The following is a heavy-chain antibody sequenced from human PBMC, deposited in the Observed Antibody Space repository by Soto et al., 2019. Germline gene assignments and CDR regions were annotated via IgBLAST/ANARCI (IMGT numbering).Heavy chain of an antibody. J-gene: IGHJ4*02. CDR1: GYTFTSYY. Sequence: ASVKVSCKASGYTFTSYYMHWVRQAPGQGLEWMGIINPSGGSTSYAQRFQGRVTMTRDTSTSTVYMELSSLRSEDTAVYYCARDLLYSNYEGGPDYWGQGTLVTVSS. V-gene: IGHV1-46*01. CDR2: INPSGGST. CDR3: ARDLLYSNYEGGPDY. D-gene: IGHD4-4*01.